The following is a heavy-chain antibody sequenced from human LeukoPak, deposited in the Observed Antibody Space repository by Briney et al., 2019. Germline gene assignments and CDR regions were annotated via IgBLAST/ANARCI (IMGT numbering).Heavy chain of an antibody. J-gene: IGHJ5*02. Sequence: SETLSLTCTVSGGSIINYDYYWGWIRQAPGKGLEWIGSIYHNGKTYYNPSLKSRVTMSVDTSKNQFSLNLTSVSAADTAVYYCARFTPQGYGWGGYNRFDPWGQGTLVTVSS. CDR3: ARFTPQGYGWGGYNRFDP. D-gene: IGHD3-16*01. CDR2: IYHNGKT. V-gene: IGHV4-39*07. CDR1: GGSIINYDYY.